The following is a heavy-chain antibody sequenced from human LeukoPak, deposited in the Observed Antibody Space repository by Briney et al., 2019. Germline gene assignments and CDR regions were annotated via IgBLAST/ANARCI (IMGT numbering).Heavy chain of an antibody. CDR3: ARDRQYYDSSGYPSFFDY. D-gene: IGHD3-22*01. Sequence: GGSLRLSCAASGFTFSSYSMNWVRQAPGKRLEWVSSISSSSSYIYYADSVKGRFTISRDNAKNSLYLQMNSLRAEDTAVYYCARDRQYYDSSGYPSFFDYWGQGTLVTVSS. V-gene: IGHV3-21*01. J-gene: IGHJ4*02. CDR1: GFTFSSYS. CDR2: ISSSSSYI.